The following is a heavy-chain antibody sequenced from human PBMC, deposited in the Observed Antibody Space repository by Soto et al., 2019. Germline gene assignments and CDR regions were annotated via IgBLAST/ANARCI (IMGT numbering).Heavy chain of an antibody. CDR3: VRMGFSGGGYLSYYYYGMDI. CDR2: IYPDESDT. CDR1: GYSFTKYW. V-gene: IGHV5-51*03. D-gene: IGHD5-12*01. J-gene: IGHJ6*02. Sequence: EVQLVQSGAEVKEPGESLKISCKGSGYSFTKYWIGWVRQMPGKGLEWMAIIYPDESDTRYSTSLQGKVTISADKSISTAYLQWSSLKASDTAMYYCVRMGFSGGGYLSYYYYGMDIWGQGTTVTVSS.